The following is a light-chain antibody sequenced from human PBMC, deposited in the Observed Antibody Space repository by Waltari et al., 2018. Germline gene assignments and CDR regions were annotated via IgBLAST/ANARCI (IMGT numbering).Light chain of an antibody. CDR2: WAS. CDR3: QQYSSLPLT. V-gene: IGKV4-1*01. J-gene: IGKJ4*01. Sequence: DIVMTQSPDSLAVSLGETATINCKSSQSVLFSSNHNNYLAWCQQKPGQAPKLLIYWASTRESGVPDRFSGSGSGTDFTLTISSLQAEDVAIYYCQQYSSLPLTFGGGTKVEIK. CDR1: QSVLFSSNHNNY.